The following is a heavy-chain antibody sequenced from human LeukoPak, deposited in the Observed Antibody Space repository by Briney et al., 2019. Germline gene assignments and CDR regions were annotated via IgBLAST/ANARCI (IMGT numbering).Heavy chain of an antibody. J-gene: IGHJ6*03. CDR2: ISSSGNTI. CDR3: ARGTSHYYYYMDV. Sequence: PGGSLRLSCAASGFTFSDYYMSWIRQAPGKGLEGVSYISSSGNTIYYADSMKGRFTISRDNTKNSLYLQMNSLRAEDTAVYYCARGTSHYYYYMDVWGKGTTVTVSS. V-gene: IGHV3-11*01. CDR1: GFTFSDYY. D-gene: IGHD1-7*01.